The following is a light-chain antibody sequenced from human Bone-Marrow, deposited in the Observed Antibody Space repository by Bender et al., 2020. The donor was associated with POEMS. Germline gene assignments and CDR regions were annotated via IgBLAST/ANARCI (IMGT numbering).Light chain of an antibody. CDR1: SSDVGGYNY. J-gene: IGLJ2*01. V-gene: IGLV2-8*01. CDR3: QSYDSGLGGFVV. Sequence: QSALTQPPSASGSPGQSVTISCTGTSSDVGGYNYVSWFQQHPGKAPKLIISEVSKRPSGVPDRFSGSKSGSTASLTVSGLQAEAEADYYCQSYDSGLGGFVVFGGGTKLTVL. CDR2: EVS.